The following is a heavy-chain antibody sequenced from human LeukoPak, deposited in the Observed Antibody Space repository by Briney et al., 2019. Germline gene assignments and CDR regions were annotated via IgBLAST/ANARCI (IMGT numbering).Heavy chain of an antibody. V-gene: IGHV3-49*04. Sequence: GGSLRLSCTASGFTFCDYAMTWVRQAPGKGLEWVGFIASETYGGTSEYAASVKGRFTISRDDSKSIAYLQMNSLKTEDTAVYYCTRDQTPYYWGQGTLVTVSS. CDR3: TRDQTPYY. CDR2: IASETYGGTS. J-gene: IGHJ4*02. CDR1: GFTFCDYA.